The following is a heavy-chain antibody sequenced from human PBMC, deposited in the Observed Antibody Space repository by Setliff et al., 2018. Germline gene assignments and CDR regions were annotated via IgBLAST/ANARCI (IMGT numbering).Heavy chain of an antibody. CDR2: FDFEDGET. CDR1: GYTFTSYG. CDR3: ARFGGSCSSSSCYASDL. Sequence: ASVKVSCKASGYTFTSYGITWVRQAPGKGLEWMGGFDFEDGETIYAHKFQGRVTMTTDTSTGTGYMELRSLRSDDTAVYFCARFGGSCSSSSCYASDLWGQGTMVTVSS. J-gene: IGHJ3*01. V-gene: IGHV1-18*01. D-gene: IGHD2-2*01.